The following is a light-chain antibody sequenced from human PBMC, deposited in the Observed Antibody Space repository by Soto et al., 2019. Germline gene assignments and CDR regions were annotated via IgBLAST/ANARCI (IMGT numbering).Light chain of an antibody. CDR3: CSYTILATLV. CDR1: TNDIGGYNY. CDR2: EAR. J-gene: IGLJ2*01. V-gene: IGLV2-14*01. Sequence: QSALTQPASVSGSPGQSITISCSGTTNDIGGYNYVSWYQHHPGKVTKVIINEARNRPSGVSNRSSASKSGNTAPLTIAGHQAEDDAYYCCCSYTILATLVFGGGTQLTVL.